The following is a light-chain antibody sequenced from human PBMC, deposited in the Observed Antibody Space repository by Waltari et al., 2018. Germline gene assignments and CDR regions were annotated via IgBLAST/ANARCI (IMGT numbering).Light chain of an antibody. CDR3: LQYNGYT. V-gene: IGKV1-5*01. J-gene: IGKJ1*01. CDR1: QSISNW. Sequence: DIQMTQSPSTLSASVGDRVTITCRASQSISNWLAWYQQKPGKAPNLLISAASSLASGVPSRFSGGGSGTEFTLTISSLQPDDFAAYYCLQYNGYTFGQGTKVEFK. CDR2: AAS.